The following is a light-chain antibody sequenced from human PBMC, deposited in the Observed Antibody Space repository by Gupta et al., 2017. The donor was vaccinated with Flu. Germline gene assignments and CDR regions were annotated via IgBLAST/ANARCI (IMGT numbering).Light chain of an antibody. CDR1: SSDVRSYNL. CDR2: EGS. Sequence: SALTQPASVAQSPGQSITISCAGTSSDVRSYNLVSWYQQHPGPALLRKMYEGSKRPTAVCNCVSSSESADTASMTISGLEAEDEYYYSACEYSGSSWVFGGGTKLTVL. CDR3: CEYSGSSWV. V-gene: IGLV2-23*01. J-gene: IGLJ3*02.